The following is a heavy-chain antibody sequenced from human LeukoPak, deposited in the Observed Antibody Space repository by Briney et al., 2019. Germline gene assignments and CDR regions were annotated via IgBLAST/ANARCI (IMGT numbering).Heavy chain of an antibody. J-gene: IGHJ3*02. Sequence: SETLSLTCTVSGGSISSGSYYWSWIRQPAGKGLEWFGRIYTSGSTNYNPSLKSRVTISVDTSKNQFSLKLSSVTAADTAVYYCARHLGGLGSHDAFDIWGQGTMVTVSS. CDR1: GGSISSGSYY. D-gene: IGHD3-10*01. V-gene: IGHV4-61*02. CDR3: ARHLGGLGSHDAFDI. CDR2: IYTSGST.